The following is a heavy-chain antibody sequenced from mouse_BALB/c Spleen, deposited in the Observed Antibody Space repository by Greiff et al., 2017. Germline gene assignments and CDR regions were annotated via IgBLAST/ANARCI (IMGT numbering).Heavy chain of an antibody. V-gene: IGHV5-6-5*01. CDR1: GFTFSCYA. J-gene: IGHJ3*01. CDR2: ISSGGST. Sequence: EVKLMESGGGLVKPGGSLKLSCAASGFTFSCYAMSWVRQTPEKRLEWVASISSGGSTYYPDSVKGRFTISRDNARNILYLQMSSLRSEDTAMYYCARGKDDYDFAYWGQGTLVTVSA. D-gene: IGHD2-4*01. CDR3: ARGKDDYDFAY.